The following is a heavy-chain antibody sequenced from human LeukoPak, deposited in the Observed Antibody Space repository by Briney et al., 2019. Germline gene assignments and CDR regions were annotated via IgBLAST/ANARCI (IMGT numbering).Heavy chain of an antibody. CDR1: GYTFTSYG. Sequence: GASVTVSCTASGYTFTSYGISWVRQAPGQGLERMGWISAYNGNTNYAQKLQGRVTMTTDTSTSTAYMELRSLRSDDTAVYYCARDKDIVVVPAAIEPMDVWGQGTTVTVSS. D-gene: IGHD2-2*01. J-gene: IGHJ6*02. CDR2: ISAYNGNT. CDR3: ARDKDIVVVPAAIEPMDV. V-gene: IGHV1-18*01.